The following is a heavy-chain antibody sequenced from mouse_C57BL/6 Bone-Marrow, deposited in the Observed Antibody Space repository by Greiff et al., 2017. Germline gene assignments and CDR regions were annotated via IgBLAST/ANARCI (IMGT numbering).Heavy chain of an antibody. Sequence: QVQLQQPGAELVKPGASVKLSCKASGYTFTSYWMHWVKQRPGQGLEWIGMIHPNSGSTNYNEKFKSKATLTVDKSSSTAYMQLSRLTSEDSAVYYCARCYYGSSLFAYWGQGTLVTVSA. D-gene: IGHD1-1*01. J-gene: IGHJ3*01. V-gene: IGHV1-64*01. CDR2: IHPNSGST. CDR3: ARCYYGSSLFAY. CDR1: GYTFTSYW.